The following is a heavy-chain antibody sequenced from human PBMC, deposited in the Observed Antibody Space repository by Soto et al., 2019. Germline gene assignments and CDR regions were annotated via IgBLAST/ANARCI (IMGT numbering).Heavy chain of an antibody. CDR2: IIPIFGTA. V-gene: IGHV1-69*01. CDR1: GGTFSSYA. Sequence: QVQLVQSGAEVKKPGSSVKVSCKASGGTFSSYAISWVRQAPGQGLEWMGGIIPIFGTANYAQKFQGRVTITADECTSIAYMELSSLRSEDTAVYYCARRIKNTYSSHPYRYEGMDVGGQGTTVTVSS. CDR3: ARRIKNTYSSHPYRYEGMDV. D-gene: IGHD5-18*01. J-gene: IGHJ6*02.